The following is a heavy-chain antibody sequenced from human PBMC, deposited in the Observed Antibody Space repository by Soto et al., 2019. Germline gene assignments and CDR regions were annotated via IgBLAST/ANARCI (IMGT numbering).Heavy chain of an antibody. V-gene: IGHV4-34*01. CDR3: VTTFGGVIVFDY. CDR2: INHSGST. CDR1: GGSFSGYY. Sequence: SQTLSLTCAVYGGSFSGYYWSWIRQPPGKGLEWIGEINHSGSTNYNPSLKSRVTISVDTSKNQFSLKLSSVTAADTAVYYCVTTFGGVIVFDYWGQGTLVTVYS. J-gene: IGHJ4*02. D-gene: IGHD3-16*01.